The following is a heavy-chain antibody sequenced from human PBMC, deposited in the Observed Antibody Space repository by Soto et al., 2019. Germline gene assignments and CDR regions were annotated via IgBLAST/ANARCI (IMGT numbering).Heavy chain of an antibody. J-gene: IGHJ3*02. Sequence: QVQLVESGGGVVQPGRSLRLSCAASAFTFSSHAMHWVRQAPGKGLEWVAVISYDGSNDYYADSVKGRFTISRDNSKNTRDLKMNSLRAGDTAVYYCARGGYYAFDIWGRGTMVAVSS. CDR2: ISYDGSND. CDR3: ARGGYYAFDI. CDR1: AFTFSSHA. D-gene: IGHD1-1*01. V-gene: IGHV3-30*04.